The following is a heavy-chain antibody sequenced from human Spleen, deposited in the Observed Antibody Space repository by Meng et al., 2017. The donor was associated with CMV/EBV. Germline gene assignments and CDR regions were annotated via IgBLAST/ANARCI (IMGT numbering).Heavy chain of an antibody. CDR2: IKEDGRER. CDR1: GFTFSNSG. Sequence: GGSLRLSCAASGFTFSNSGIHWDRQAPGKGLEWVADIKEDGRERYYVDSVKGRFTISRDNANNSLYLQMNSLRAEDTAVYYCARTGGVVINRLDYWGQGILVTVSS. D-gene: IGHD3-3*01. J-gene: IGHJ4*02. V-gene: IGHV3-7*01. CDR3: ARTGGVVINRLDY.